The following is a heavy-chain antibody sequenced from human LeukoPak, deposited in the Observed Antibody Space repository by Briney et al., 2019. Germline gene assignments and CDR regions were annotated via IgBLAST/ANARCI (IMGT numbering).Heavy chain of an antibody. D-gene: IGHD3-22*01. CDR2: ISGSGGST. Sequence: QAGGSLRLSCAASGFTFSSYAMSWVRQAPGKGLEWVSAISGSGGSTYYADSVKGRFTISRDNSKNTLYLQMNSLRAEDTAVYYCAKVLRDSSGYYYPGWGYYFDYWGQGTLVTVSS. J-gene: IGHJ4*02. CDR3: AKVLRDSSGYYYPGWGYYFDY. CDR1: GFTFSSYA. V-gene: IGHV3-23*01.